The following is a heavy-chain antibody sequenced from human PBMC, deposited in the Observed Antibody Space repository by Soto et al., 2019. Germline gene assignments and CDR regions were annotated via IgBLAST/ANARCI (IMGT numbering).Heavy chain of an antibody. CDR3: AKDIGEEYFQH. CDR2: ISYDGSNK. V-gene: IGHV3-30*18. CDR1: GFAFSSYG. Sequence: GGSLRLSCAASGFAFSSYGMHWVRQAPGKGLEWVAVISYDGSNKYYADSVKGRFTISRDNSKNTLYLQMNSLRAEDTAVYYCAKDIGEEYFQHWGKGTLVTVSS. J-gene: IGHJ1*01. D-gene: IGHD4-17*01.